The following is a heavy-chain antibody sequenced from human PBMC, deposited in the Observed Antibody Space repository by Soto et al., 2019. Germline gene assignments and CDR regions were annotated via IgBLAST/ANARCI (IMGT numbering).Heavy chain of an antibody. CDR3: ARDLNTVTTPVGYYYYYMDV. Sequence: ASVKVSCKASGYTFTSYAMHWVRQAPGQRLEWMGWINAGNGNTKYSQKFQGRVTITRDTSASTAYMELSSLRSEDTAVYYCARDLNTVTTPVGYYYYYMDVWGKGTTVTVSS. CDR2: INAGNGNT. CDR1: GYTFTSYA. V-gene: IGHV1-3*01. J-gene: IGHJ6*03. D-gene: IGHD4-17*01.